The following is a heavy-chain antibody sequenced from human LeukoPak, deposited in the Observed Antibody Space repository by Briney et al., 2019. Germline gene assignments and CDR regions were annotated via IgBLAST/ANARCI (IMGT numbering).Heavy chain of an antibody. CDR1: GGSISSGDYY. J-gene: IGHJ3*02. Sequence: SETLSLTCTVSGGSISSGDYYWSWIRQPPGKGLEWIGYIYYSGSTYYNPSLKSRVTISVDTSKNQFSLKLSSVTAADTAVYYCAGDVVVVTAIHDAFDIWGQGTMVTVSS. V-gene: IGHV4-30-4*01. CDR2: IYYSGST. D-gene: IGHD2-21*02. CDR3: AGDVVVVTAIHDAFDI.